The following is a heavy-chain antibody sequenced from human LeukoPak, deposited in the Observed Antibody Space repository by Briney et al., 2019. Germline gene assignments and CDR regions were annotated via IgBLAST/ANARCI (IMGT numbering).Heavy chain of an antibody. J-gene: IGHJ3*02. CDR2: ISWDGGST. CDR3: AKDVTSGSYVADAFDI. V-gene: IGHV3-43D*03. CDR1: GFTFDDYA. D-gene: IGHD1-26*01. Sequence: SLRLSCAAAGFTFDDYAMHWVRHAPGKGLEWVSLISWDGGSTYYADSVKGRFTISRDNSKNSLYLQMNSLRAEDTALYYCAKDVTSGSYVADAFDIWGQGTMVTVSS.